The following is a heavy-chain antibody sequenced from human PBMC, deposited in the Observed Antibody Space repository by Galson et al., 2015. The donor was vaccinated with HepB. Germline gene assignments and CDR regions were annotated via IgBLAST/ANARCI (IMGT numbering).Heavy chain of an antibody. J-gene: IGHJ4*02. CDR3: ARAKFVISDYYDSSGYFFLYFDY. CDR1: GYTFTSYG. CDR2: VSAYNGNT. Sequence: SVKVSCKASGYTFTSYGISWVRQAPGQGLEWMGWVSAYNGNTNYAQKLQGRVTMTTDTSTSTAYMELRSLRSDDTAVYYCARAKFVISDYYDSSGYFFLYFDYWGQGTLVTVSS. V-gene: IGHV1-18*04. D-gene: IGHD3-22*01.